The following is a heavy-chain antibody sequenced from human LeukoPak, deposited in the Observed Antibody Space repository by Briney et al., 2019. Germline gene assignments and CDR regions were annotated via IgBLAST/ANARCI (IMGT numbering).Heavy chain of an antibody. V-gene: IGHV3-30*18. Sequence: PGRSLRLSCAASGFTFSNYAMHWVRQAPGKGLEWVAFLSYDGSDKYYADSVKGRFTISRDNFKSTLYLQMNSLRAEDTAVYYCAKDEPGTYSPSDYWGQRTLVTVSS. CDR1: GFTFSNYA. CDR3: AKDEPGTYSPSDY. D-gene: IGHD3-10*01. J-gene: IGHJ4*02. CDR2: LSYDGSDK.